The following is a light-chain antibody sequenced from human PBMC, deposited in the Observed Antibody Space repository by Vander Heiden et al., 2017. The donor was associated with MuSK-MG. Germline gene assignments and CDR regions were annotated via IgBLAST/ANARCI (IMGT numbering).Light chain of an antibody. J-gene: IGKJ5*01. CDR1: QGISNY. CDR3: QQYDDLPFT. V-gene: IGKV1-33*01. CDR2: DAS. Sequence: IQLTQSPSSLSASVGHRVTITCQASQGISNYLSWYQQKPGKAPGLLIHDASKLQTGVPSRFSGSGSGTDFAFTISSLQPEDIATYYCQQYDDLPFTFGQGTRLEIE.